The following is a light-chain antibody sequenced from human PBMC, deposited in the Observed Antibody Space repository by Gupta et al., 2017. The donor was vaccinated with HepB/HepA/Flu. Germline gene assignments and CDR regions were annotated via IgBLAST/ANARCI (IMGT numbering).Light chain of an antibody. J-gene: IGKJ1*01. CDR1: QSISNY. V-gene: IGKV1-39*01. CDR3: QQSYSAPQA. Sequence: DIQMTQSPSFLPASVGDRLTITCRASQSISNYLNWYQQKPGKVPKLLIYAASTLQSGVPSRFSGSGSGTDFTLTISSLQPEDFATYYCQQSYSAPQAFGQGTKVEIK. CDR2: AAS.